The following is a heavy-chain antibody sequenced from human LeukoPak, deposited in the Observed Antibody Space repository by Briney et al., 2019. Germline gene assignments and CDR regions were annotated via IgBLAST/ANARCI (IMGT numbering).Heavy chain of an antibody. CDR2: ISYDGSNK. CDR1: GFTFSSYG. V-gene: IGHV3-30*03. Sequence: GSLRLSCAAPGFTFSSYGMHWVRQAPGKGLEWVAVISYDGSNKYYADSVKGRFTISRDNSKNTLYLQMNSLRAEDTAVYYGWLSAVAGTRTFDYWGQGTLVTVSS. D-gene: IGHD6-19*01. J-gene: IGHJ4*02. CDR3: WLSAVAGTRTFDY.